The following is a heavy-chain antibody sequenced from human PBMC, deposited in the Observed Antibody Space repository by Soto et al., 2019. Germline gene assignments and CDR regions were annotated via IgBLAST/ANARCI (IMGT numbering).Heavy chain of an antibody. D-gene: IGHD2-2*02. Sequence: HPGGSLRLSCAASGFTFGSYAMSWVRQAPGKGLEWVSAISGSGGSTYYADSVKGRFTISRDNSKNTLYLQMNSLRAEDTAVYYCAKDQDFQDIVVVPAAIHPSAAAADFDYWGQGTLVTVSS. CDR2: ISGSGGST. V-gene: IGHV3-23*01. CDR3: AKDQDFQDIVVVPAAIHPSAAAADFDY. CDR1: GFTFGSYA. J-gene: IGHJ4*02.